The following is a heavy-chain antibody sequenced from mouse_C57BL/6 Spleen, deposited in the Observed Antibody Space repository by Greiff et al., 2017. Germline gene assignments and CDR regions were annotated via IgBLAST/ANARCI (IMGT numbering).Heavy chain of an antibody. D-gene: IGHD3-2*02. CDR2: IDPNNGGT. Sequence: EVQLQQSGPELVKPGASVKISCKASGYTFTDYYMNWVKQSPGKSLEWIGDIDPNNGGTSYNQKFKGKATLTVDKSSSTAYMKLRSLTSEDSAVYYCAREERLRLRFAYWGQGTLVTVSA. CDR1: GYTFTDYY. V-gene: IGHV1-26*01. J-gene: IGHJ3*01. CDR3: AREERLRLRFAY.